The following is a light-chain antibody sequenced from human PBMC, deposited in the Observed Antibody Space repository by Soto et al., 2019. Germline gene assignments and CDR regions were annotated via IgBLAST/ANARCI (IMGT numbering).Light chain of an antibody. CDR1: QSVMGSY. Sequence: EIVLTQSPGTLSLSPGERATLSCRASQSVMGSYLAWYQQKPGQASRLLIFHASTRATGIPDRFSGSGSGTDFTLTVSRLEPEDSGVYYCHQYGSSPLTFGHGTKVDIK. CDR3: HQYGSSPLT. J-gene: IGKJ3*01. V-gene: IGKV3-20*01. CDR2: HAS.